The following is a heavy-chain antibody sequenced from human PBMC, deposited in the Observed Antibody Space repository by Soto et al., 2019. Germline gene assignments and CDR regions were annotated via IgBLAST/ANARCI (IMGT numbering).Heavy chain of an antibody. D-gene: IGHD3-22*01. CDR3: AREPYYYDSSGYPQSYWYFDL. Sequence: SETLSLTCAVYGGSFSGYYWSWIRQPPGKGLEWIGEINHSGSTNYNPSLKSRVTISVDTSKNQFSLKLSSVTAADTAVYYCAREPYYYDSSGYPQSYWYFDLWGRGTLVTSPQ. J-gene: IGHJ2*01. CDR1: GGSFSGYY. CDR2: INHSGST. V-gene: IGHV4-34*01.